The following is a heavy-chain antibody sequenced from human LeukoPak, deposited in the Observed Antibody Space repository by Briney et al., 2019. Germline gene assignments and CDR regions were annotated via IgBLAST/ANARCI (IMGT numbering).Heavy chain of an antibody. CDR2: IYTSGST. V-gene: IGHV4-4*07. CDR1: GGSISSYY. J-gene: IGHJ5*02. CDR3: ARGEYYYGSGSLNWFDP. D-gene: IGHD3-10*01. Sequence: PSETLSLTCTVSGGSISSYYWSWIRQPAGKGLEWIGRIYTSGSTNYNPSLKSRVSISVDTSKNQFSLKLSSVTAADTAVYYCARGEYYYGSGSLNWFDPWGQGMLVTVSS.